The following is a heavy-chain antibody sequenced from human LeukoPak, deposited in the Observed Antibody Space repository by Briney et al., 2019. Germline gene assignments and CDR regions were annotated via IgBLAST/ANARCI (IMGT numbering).Heavy chain of an antibody. V-gene: IGHV4-61*02. D-gene: IGHD1-26*01. Sequence: SQTLSLTCTVSGGSISSGSYYWRWIRQPPGKRLEWVGRIYTSGSTNYNPSLKSRVTVSVIMSKNKFSLELSSVTAGDYACDYCARGYSGSYSFDYWGERTLVTVCS. J-gene: IGHJ4*02. CDR3: ARGYSGSYSFDY. CDR1: GGSISSGSYY. CDR2: IYTSGST.